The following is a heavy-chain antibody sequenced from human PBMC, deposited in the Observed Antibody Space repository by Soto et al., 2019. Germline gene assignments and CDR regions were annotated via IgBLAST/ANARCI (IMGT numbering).Heavy chain of an antibody. V-gene: IGHV4-4*02. CDR1: GGSISSTNW. Sequence: PSETLSLTCAVSGGSISSTNWWSWVRQPPGKGLEWIGEIYHSGSANYNPSLKSRVTISVDKSNNQFSLKLSSVTAADTAMYYCARAVDWFDPWGQGTLVTVPQ. CDR3: ARAVDWFDP. J-gene: IGHJ5*02. D-gene: IGHD2-15*01. CDR2: IYHSGSA.